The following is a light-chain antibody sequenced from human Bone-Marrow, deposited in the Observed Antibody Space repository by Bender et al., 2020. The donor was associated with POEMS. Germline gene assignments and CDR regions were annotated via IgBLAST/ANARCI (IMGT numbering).Light chain of an antibody. V-gene: IGLV3-1*01. J-gene: IGLJ2*01. CDR3: QTWDSSSAV. CDR2: QDS. CDR1: KLGDKY. Sequence: SYKLTQAPSVSVSPGQTASITCSGDKLGDKYASWYQQKPGQSPVMVIYQDSKRPSGIPERFSGSNSRDTATLTISGTQAMDEADYYCQTWDSSSAVFGGGTKLTVL.